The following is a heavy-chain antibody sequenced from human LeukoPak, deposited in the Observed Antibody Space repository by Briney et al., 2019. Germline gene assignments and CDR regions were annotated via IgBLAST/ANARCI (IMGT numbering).Heavy chain of an antibody. CDR1: GLPFSSSW. V-gene: IGHV3-23*01. Sequence: GGSLRLSCAASGLPFSSSWMSWVRQAPGKGLERVSTINANSGATSYAASVRGRFTISRDNSKNTLYLQMTSLRAEDTAVYYCATASYTNDVAGVDSWGQGTLVTVSS. CDR3: ATASYTNDVAGVDS. J-gene: IGHJ4*02. D-gene: IGHD3-16*01. CDR2: INANSGAT.